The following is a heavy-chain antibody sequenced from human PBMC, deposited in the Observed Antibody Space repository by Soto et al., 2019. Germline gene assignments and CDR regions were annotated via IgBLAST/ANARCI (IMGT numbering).Heavy chain of an antibody. Sequence: QDQLVQSGAEVKKPGASVTVSCKASGYSFTNYGITWVRQAPGQGLEWMGWISAFNGNTHYAQKLQGRVTMTTDASTSTAYMELRILRSDDTAVYYCARDRGVAPPVAGNTHYYYYMDVWGKGTTVIVSS. CDR2: ISAFNGNT. D-gene: IGHD6-19*01. CDR1: GYSFTNYG. CDR3: ARDRGVAPPVAGNTHYYYYMDV. J-gene: IGHJ6*03. V-gene: IGHV1-18*01.